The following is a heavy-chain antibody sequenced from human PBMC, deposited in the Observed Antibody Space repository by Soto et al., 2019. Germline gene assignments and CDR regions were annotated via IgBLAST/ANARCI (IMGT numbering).Heavy chain of an antibody. CDR3: ARALGRGYSYGYSPPSHPHRDKTGNYYYYGMDV. CDR1: GGTFSSYA. J-gene: IGHJ6*02. CDR2: IIPIFGTA. Sequence: SVEVSCKXSGGTFSSYAISWVRQAPGQGLEWMGGIIPIFGTANYAQKFQGRVTITADKSTSTAYMELSSLRSEDTAVYYCARALGRGYSYGYSPPSHPHRDKTGNYYYYGMDVWGQGTTVTVSS. D-gene: IGHD5-18*01. V-gene: IGHV1-69*06.